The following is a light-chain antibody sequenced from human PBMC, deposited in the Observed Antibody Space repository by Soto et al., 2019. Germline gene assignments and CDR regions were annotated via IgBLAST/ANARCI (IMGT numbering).Light chain of an antibody. J-gene: IGLJ3*02. CDR2: AVS. Sequence: QSALTQPASVSGSPGQSITISCTGTSSDVGAYNYVSWYQQYPGKAPKLMIYAVSNRPSGVSNRFSGSKSGNTASLTISGLQAEDEADYYCSSYTTTPTSTWVFGGGTKLTVL. CDR1: SSDVGAYNY. CDR3: SSYTTTPTSTWV. V-gene: IGLV2-14*01.